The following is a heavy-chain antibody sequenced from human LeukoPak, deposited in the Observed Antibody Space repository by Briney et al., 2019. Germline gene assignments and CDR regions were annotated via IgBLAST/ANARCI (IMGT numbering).Heavy chain of an antibody. CDR3: ARHTLGYGDFLYYFDY. D-gene: IGHD4-17*01. J-gene: IGHJ4*02. V-gene: IGHV4-61*05. Sequence: PSETLSLTCTVSGGSISSSSYYWGWIRQPPGKGLEWIGYIYYSGSTNYNPSLKSRVTISVDTSKNQFSLKLSSVTAADTAVYYCARHTLGYGDFLYYFDYWGQGTLVTVSS. CDR1: GGSISSSSYY. CDR2: IYYSGST.